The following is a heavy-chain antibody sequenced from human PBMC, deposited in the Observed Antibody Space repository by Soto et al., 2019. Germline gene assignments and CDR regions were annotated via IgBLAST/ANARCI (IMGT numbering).Heavy chain of an antibody. V-gene: IGHV4-30-2*01. CDR3: ARVADYYDSSGPNWFDP. J-gene: IGHJ5*02. Sequence: SETLSLTCAVSGGSISSGGYSWSWIRQPPGKGLEWIGYIYHSGSTYYNPSLKSRVTISVDRSKNQFSLKLSSVTAADTAVYYCARVADYYDSSGPNWFDPWGQGTLVT. CDR1: GGSISSGGYS. D-gene: IGHD3-22*01. CDR2: IYHSGST.